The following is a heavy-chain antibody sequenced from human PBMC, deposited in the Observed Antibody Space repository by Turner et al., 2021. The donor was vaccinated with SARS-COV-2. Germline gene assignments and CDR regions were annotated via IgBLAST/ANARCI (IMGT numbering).Heavy chain of an antibody. CDR2: VYYGGST. Sequence: QLQLQESGPGLVKPSETLSLTCTVSGCSISSSSYYWVWIRQPPGKGLEWIGTVYYGGSTDYNPSLKSRVTISVDTSKNQFSLKLSYVTAADTAVYYCARLPYYYDSSGPIDYWGQGTLVTVSS. CDR1: GCSISSSSYY. D-gene: IGHD3-22*01. V-gene: IGHV4-39*01. J-gene: IGHJ4*02. CDR3: ARLPYYYDSSGPIDY.